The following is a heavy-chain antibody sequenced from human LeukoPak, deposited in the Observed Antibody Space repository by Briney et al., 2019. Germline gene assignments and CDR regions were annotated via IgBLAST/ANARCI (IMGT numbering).Heavy chain of an antibody. Sequence: ASVKVSCKISGYTCTDYYMHWVQQAPGKGLEWMGLVDPEDGETIYAEKFQGRVTITADTSTDTAYMELSSLRSEDTAVYYCATVPPPLSTVTTRPIDYWGQGTLVTASS. CDR1: GYTCTDYY. D-gene: IGHD4-11*01. V-gene: IGHV1-69-2*01. CDR2: VDPEDGET. J-gene: IGHJ4*02. CDR3: ATVPPPLSTVTTRPIDY.